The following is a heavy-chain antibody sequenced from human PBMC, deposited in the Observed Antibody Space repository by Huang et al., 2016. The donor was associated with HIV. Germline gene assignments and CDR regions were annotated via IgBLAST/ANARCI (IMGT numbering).Heavy chain of an antibody. CDR3: AKGLRRRTTVGNKPYYYYYGMDV. D-gene: IGHD4-17*01. V-gene: IGHV3-23*01. J-gene: IGHJ6*02. CDR1: GFSFDTYA. Sequence: EVQLLESGGGLVQPGWSLRLSCAASGFSFDTYAMNWVRQVPGKGLEWVANFRGVGSITKYAESVKGRFTISRDNSQDTLYLQMHSLRVGDTAIYYCAKGLRRRTTVGNKPYYYYYGMDVWGPGTSVIVSS. CDR2: FRGVGSIT.